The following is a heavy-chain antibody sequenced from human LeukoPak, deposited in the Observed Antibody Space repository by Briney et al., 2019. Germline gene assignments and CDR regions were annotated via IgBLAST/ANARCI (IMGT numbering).Heavy chain of an antibody. D-gene: IGHD7-27*01. Sequence: PGGSLRLSCAASGFTFSSYAMSWVRQAPGKGLEWVLAISGSGGSTYYADSVKGRFTISRDNSKNTLYLQMNSLRAEDTAVYYCAKDLSQLGMGDYFDYWGQGTLVTVSS. CDR2: ISGSGGST. V-gene: IGHV3-23*01. CDR3: AKDLSQLGMGDYFDY. J-gene: IGHJ4*02. CDR1: GFTFSSYA.